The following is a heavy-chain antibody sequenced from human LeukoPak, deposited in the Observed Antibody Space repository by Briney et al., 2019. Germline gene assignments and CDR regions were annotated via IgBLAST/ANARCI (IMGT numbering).Heavy chain of an antibody. CDR3: ARGGGGYSYGSFDY. D-gene: IGHD5-18*01. CDR2: ISSDGSST. J-gene: IGHJ4*02. Sequence: GGSLRLSCAASGFTFSSYWMHWVRQAPGKGLVWVSRISSDGSSTSYADSVKGRFTISRDNAKNTLYLQMNSLRAEDTAVYYCARGGGGYSYGSFDYWGQGTLVTVSS. V-gene: IGHV3-74*01. CDR1: GFTFSSYW.